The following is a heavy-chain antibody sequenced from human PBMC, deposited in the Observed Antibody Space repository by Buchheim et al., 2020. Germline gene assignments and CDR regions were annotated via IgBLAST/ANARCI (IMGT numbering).Heavy chain of an antibody. V-gene: IGHV3-23*01. CDR1: GFTFDNFA. J-gene: IGHJ6*02. CDR2: ISSSGTST. CDR3: AKDQMGNYYVGMDA. D-gene: IGHD3-16*01. Sequence: EVQLLESGGGLVHPGGSLRLSCAASGFTFDNFAMSWVRQAPGKGLEWVSGISSSGTSTYYAASVKGRFSHFRANFKKTLYLEMDSLRAEDSAVYYCAKDQMGNYYVGMDAWGQGTT.